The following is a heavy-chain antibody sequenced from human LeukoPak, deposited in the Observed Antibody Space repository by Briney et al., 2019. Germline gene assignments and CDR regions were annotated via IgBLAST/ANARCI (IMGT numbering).Heavy chain of an antibody. V-gene: IGHV1-8*01. CDR2: MNPNSGNA. Sequence: ASVKVSCKASGYTFTTYDINWVRQATGQGLEWMGWMNPNSGNAGYAQKFQGRVTMTRNTSISAAFMELSGLRSEDTAVYFCARRNTAMVAGLDYWGQGSLVTVSS. D-gene: IGHD5-18*01. CDR1: GYTFTTYD. CDR3: ARRNTAMVAGLDY. J-gene: IGHJ4*02.